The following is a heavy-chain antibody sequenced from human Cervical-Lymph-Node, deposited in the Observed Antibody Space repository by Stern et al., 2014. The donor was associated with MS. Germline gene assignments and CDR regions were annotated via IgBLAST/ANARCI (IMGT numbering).Heavy chain of an antibody. J-gene: IGHJ4*02. V-gene: IGHV1-69*06. CDR2: IVPLFGKP. Sequence: VQLVESGAEVKKPGSSVKVSCKASGGTFNNHVISWVRQARGPGLEWLGGIVPLFGKPDYARKFQGWVQITADKSTRKDHMVLSSLNREYTGIYYCANRDMGYTYGRHDYWGQGTLVTVS. D-gene: IGHD5-12*01. CDR3: ANRDMGYTYGRHDY. CDR1: GGTFNNHV.